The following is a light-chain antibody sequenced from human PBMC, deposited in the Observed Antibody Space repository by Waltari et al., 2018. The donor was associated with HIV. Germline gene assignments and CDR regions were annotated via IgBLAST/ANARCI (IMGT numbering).Light chain of an antibody. CDR3: QSYDNNNVL. V-gene: IGLV6-57*01. CDR1: SGNIASSH. CDR2: ENK. J-gene: IGLJ2*01. Sequence: NFMLTQPHSVSDSPGKTVTISCTRSSGNIASSHVQGYQQRAGNSPTAVIYENKQRPSGVPDRFSGSIDSSSNSASLTISGLKTEDEADYYCQSYDNNNVLFGGGTKLTVL.